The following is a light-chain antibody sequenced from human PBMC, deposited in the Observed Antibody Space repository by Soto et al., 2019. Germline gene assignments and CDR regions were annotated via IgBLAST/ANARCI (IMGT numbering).Light chain of an antibody. J-gene: IGKJ1*01. CDR2: DAS. CDR3: QQYENYWT. CDR1: QSISSW. V-gene: IGKV1-5*01. Sequence: DIQMTQSPSTLSATAGDRVTITCRASQSISSWLAWYQHKPGKAPKLLIYDASNLDSGVTSRFSGSGSGTEISLTISNLQPDDCATYYCQQYENYWTFGQGTRVEIK.